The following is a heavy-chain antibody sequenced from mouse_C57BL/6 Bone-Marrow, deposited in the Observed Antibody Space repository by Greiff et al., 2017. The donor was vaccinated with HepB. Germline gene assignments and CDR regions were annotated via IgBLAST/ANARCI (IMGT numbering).Heavy chain of an antibody. V-gene: IGHV1-15*01. CDR2: IDPETGGT. Sequence: VQLQQSGAELVRPGASVTLSCKASGYTFTDYEMHWVKQTPVHGLEWIGAIDPETGGTAYNQKFKGKAILTADKSSSTAYMELRSLTSEDSAVYYCTRGGGTTVVAPSWFAYWGQGTLVTVSA. CDR1: GYTFTDYE. J-gene: IGHJ3*01. D-gene: IGHD1-1*01. CDR3: TRGGGTTVVAPSWFAY.